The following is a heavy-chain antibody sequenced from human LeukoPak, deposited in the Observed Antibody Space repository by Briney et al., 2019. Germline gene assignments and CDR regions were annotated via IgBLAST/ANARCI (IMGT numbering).Heavy chain of an antibody. CDR1: GGPISSYY. D-gene: IGHD2-2*01. V-gene: IGHV4-4*07. J-gene: IGHJ6*03. CDR2: IYTSGST. CDR3: ARAGVVLDARRWYYYYYYMDV. Sequence: PSETLSLTCTVSGGPISSYYWSWIRQPAGKGLEWIGRIYTSGSTNYNPSLKSRVTMSVDTSKNQFSLKLSSVTAADTAVYYCARAGVVLDARRWYYYYYYMDVWGKGTTVTVSS.